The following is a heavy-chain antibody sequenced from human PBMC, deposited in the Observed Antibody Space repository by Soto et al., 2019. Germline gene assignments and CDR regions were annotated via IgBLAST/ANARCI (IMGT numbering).Heavy chain of an antibody. CDR3: ATGRFYAETSTWFDF. V-gene: IGHV1-8*01. J-gene: IGHJ5*01. Sequence: ASVKVSCKASGYTFIDYDINWVRQAPGQGLEWMGWVSPNSGNTVYAQRFQDRVTMTRDTSISTAYMELSSLRFEDTAMYYCATGRFYAETSTWFDFWGQGAAVTVS. CDR1: GYTFIDYD. D-gene: IGHD2-2*01. CDR2: VSPNSGNT.